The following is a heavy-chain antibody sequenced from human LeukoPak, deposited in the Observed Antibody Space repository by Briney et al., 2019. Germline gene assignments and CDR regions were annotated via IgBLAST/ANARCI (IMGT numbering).Heavy chain of an antibody. V-gene: IGHV3-21*01. Sequence: GGSLRLSCAASGFTFSSYSMNWVRQAPGKGLEWVSSISSSSSYIYYADSVKGRFTISRDNAKNSLYLQMNSLRAEDTAVYYCARADSSSWYSNGYYYYMDVWGKGTTVTISS. CDR3: ARADSSSWYSNGYYYYMDV. J-gene: IGHJ6*03. CDR2: ISSSSSYI. D-gene: IGHD6-13*01. CDR1: GFTFSSYS.